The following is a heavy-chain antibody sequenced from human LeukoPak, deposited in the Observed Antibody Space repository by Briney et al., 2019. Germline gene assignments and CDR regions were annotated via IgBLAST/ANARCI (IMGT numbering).Heavy chain of an antibody. CDR3: AREAHTYGSDVFDF. CDR2: INFDGSRT. D-gene: IGHD5-12*01. V-gene: IGHV3-74*01. Sequence: GGSLRLSCAASGFTFNNFWMHWVRQSPGKGLVWVSRINFDGSRTNYADSVKGRFTVSRDNAKRTLYLQMDSLRAEDTAVYFCAREAHTYGSDVFDFWGQGIMVSVSS. CDR1: GFTFNNFW. J-gene: IGHJ3*01.